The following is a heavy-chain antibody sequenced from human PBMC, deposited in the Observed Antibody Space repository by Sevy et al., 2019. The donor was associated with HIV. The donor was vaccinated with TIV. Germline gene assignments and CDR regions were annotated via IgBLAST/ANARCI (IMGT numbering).Heavy chain of an antibody. D-gene: IGHD2-15*01. Sequence: GGSLRLSCTVSGFIFSNFAMHWVRQAPGKGLEWVAVTSYDGSHKYYADSVKGRFTVSRDNSRNILSLEMNSLRRDDTAVYYCARVVNDNEFFRYWGQGTLVTVSS. V-gene: IGHV3-30*04. J-gene: IGHJ1*01. CDR1: GFIFSNFA. CDR3: ARVVNDNEFFRY. CDR2: TSYDGSHK.